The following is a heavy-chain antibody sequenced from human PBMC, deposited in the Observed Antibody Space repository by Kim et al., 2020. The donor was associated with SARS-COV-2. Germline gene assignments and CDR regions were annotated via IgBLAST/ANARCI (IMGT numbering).Heavy chain of an antibody. CDR2: GST. Sequence: GSTCYADSVKGRFTISRDNSKNTLYLQMNSLRAEDTAVYYCAKTGVGASWAFDIWGQGTMVTVSS. D-gene: IGHD1-26*01. J-gene: IGHJ3*02. CDR3: AKTGVGASWAFDI. V-gene: IGHV3-23*01.